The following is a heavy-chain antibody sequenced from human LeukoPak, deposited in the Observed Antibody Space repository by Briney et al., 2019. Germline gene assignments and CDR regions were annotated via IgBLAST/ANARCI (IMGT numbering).Heavy chain of an antibody. D-gene: IGHD3-3*01. CDR3: ARGKRVLRFLEWLSSFDY. CDR1: GGSISSSDQY. CDR2: INHSGST. Sequence: PSETLSLTCSISGGSISSSDQYWSWIRQPPGKGLEWIGEINHSGSTNYNPSLKSRVTISVDTSKNQFSLKLSSVTAADTAVYYCARGKRVLRFLEWLSSFDYWGQGTLVTVSS. V-gene: IGHV4-39*07. J-gene: IGHJ4*02.